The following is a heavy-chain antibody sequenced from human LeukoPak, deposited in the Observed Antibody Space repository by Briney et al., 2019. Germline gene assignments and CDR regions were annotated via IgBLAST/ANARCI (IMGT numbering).Heavy chain of an antibody. Sequence: PGGSLRLSCAASGFTFSNHGMNWVRQAPGKGLGWVSGISPSADIKYYADSVKGRFTISRDNSKNTLYLQMNSLRAEDTAVYYCARGGTMIVVVKGYFQHWGQGTLVTVSS. D-gene: IGHD3-22*01. V-gene: IGHV3-23*01. J-gene: IGHJ1*01. CDR2: ISPSADIK. CDR1: GFTFSNHG. CDR3: ARGGTMIVVVKGYFQH.